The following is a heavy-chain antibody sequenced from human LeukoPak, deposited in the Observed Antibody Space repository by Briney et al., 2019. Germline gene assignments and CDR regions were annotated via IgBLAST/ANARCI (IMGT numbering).Heavy chain of an antibody. CDR1: GFTFSSYS. CDR3: ARARSYQLLPIDY. J-gene: IGHJ4*02. V-gene: IGHV3-20*01. Sequence: PGGSLRLSCAASGFTFSSYSMNWVRQAPGEGLEWVSGINWNGGSTGYADSVKGRFTISRDNAKNSLYLQMNSLRAEDTALYHCARARSYQLLPIDYWGQGTLVTVSS. D-gene: IGHD2-2*01. CDR2: INWNGGST.